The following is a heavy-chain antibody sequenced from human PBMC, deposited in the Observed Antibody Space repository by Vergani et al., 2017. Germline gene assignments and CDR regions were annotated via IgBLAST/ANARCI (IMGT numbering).Heavy chain of an antibody. Sequence: QVQLVQSGAEVKKPGASVKVSCKASGYTFTSYYMHWVRQAPGQGLEWMGIINPSGGSTSYAQKFQGRVTMTRDTSTSTVYMELSSLRSEDTAVYYCARVRKWLLLQRDAFDIWGRGTMVTVSS. V-gene: IGHV1-46*01. CDR3: ARVRKWLLLQRDAFDI. CDR2: INPSGGST. CDR1: GYTFTSYY. J-gene: IGHJ3*02. D-gene: IGHD3-22*01.